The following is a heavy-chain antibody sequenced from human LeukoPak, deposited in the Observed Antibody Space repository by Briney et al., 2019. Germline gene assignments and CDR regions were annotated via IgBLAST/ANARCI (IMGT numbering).Heavy chain of an antibody. CDR3: AKDTKFDP. CDR1: GFTFSTYA. Sequence: GGSLRLSCAASGFTFSTYAMSWVRQAPGKGLEWVSAISDTTYYADSVKGRFTISRDNSKNTLYLQMNSLRAEDTAVYYCAKDTKFDPWGQGTLVTVSS. D-gene: IGHD3-3*01. J-gene: IGHJ5*02. CDR2: ISDTT. V-gene: IGHV3-23*01.